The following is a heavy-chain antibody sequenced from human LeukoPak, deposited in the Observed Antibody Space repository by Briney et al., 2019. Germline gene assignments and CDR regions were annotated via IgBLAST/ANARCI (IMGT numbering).Heavy chain of an antibody. J-gene: IGHJ4*02. D-gene: IGHD4-17*01. V-gene: IGHV4-61*02. CDR1: GGSISSAGYF. CDR2: IYTSGTT. Sequence: SETLSLTCSVSGGSISSAGYFWTWIRQPAGKGLEWIGRIYTSGTTHYNPSLKSRVTMSVDTSKNQFSLKLSSVTAADTAVYYCARLSTVTTSFDYWGQGTLVTVSS. CDR3: ARLSTVTTSFDY.